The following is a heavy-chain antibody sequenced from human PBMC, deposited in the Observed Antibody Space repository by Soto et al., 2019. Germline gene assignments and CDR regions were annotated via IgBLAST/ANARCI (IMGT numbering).Heavy chain of an antibody. D-gene: IGHD3-3*01. CDR1: GGSFSGYY. CDR3: ARISFGVVLNNTYYYYGMDV. Sequence: TLSLTCAVYGGSFSGYYWSWIRQPPGKGLEWIGEINHSGSTNYNPSLKSRVTISVDTSKNQFSLKLSSVTAADTAVYYCARISFGVVLNNTYYYYGMDVWGQGTTVTVSS. CDR2: INHSGST. J-gene: IGHJ6*02. V-gene: IGHV4-34*01.